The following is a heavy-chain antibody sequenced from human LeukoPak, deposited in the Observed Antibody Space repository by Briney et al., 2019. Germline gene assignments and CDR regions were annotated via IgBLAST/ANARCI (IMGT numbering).Heavy chain of an antibody. CDR3: AREGLGYYYYMDV. V-gene: IGHV1-2*02. Sequence: ASVKVSCKASGYTFTGYYMHWVRQAPGQGLEWMGWINPNSGGTNYAQKFQGRVTMTRDTSISTAYMELSGLRSDDTAVYYCAREGLGYYYYMDVWGKGTTVTVSS. J-gene: IGHJ6*03. D-gene: IGHD6-6*01. CDR1: GYTFTGYY. CDR2: INPNSGGT.